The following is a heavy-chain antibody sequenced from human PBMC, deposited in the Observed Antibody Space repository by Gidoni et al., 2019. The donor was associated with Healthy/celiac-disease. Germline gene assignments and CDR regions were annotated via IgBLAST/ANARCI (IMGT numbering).Heavy chain of an antibody. CDR2: IGTASDT. V-gene: IGHV3-13*01. J-gene: IGHJ4*02. D-gene: IGHD6-13*01. Sequence: EVQLVESGGGLVQPGGSLRLSCAASGFTFSSYDMHWVRQATGKGLEWVSAIGTASDTYYPGSVKGRFTISRENAKNSLYLQMNSLRAEDTAVYYCARESGIAAAGFDYWGQGTLVTVSS. CDR3: ARESGIAAAGFDY. CDR1: GFTFSSYD.